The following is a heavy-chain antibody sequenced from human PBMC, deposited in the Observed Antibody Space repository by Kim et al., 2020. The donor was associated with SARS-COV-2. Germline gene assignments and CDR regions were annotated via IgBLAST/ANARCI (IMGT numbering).Heavy chain of an antibody. CDR2: INSSGSTI. Sequence: GGSLRLSCAASGFTFSSYYMNWVRQAPGKGLEWVSYINSSGSTIYDAAAVKGRLTISRNNAKNSLSLQMNSLGAEDTAVYYCARGERSGSYFIYWVQGTLVTLSS. CDR3: ARGERSGSYFIY. J-gene: IGHJ4*02. V-gene: IGHV3-48*03. CDR1: GFTFSSYY. D-gene: IGHD1-26*01.